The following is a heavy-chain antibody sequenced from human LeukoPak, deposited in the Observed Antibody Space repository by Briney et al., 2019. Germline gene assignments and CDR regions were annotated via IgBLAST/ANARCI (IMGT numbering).Heavy chain of an antibody. CDR2: ISSSSSYI. Sequence: TSGGSLRLPCAASGFTFSSYSMNWVRQAPGKGLEWVSSISSSSSYIYYADSVKGRFTISRDNAKNSLYLQMNSLRAEDTAVYYCARASPHSSGYYAYWGQGTLVTVSS. V-gene: IGHV3-21*01. CDR3: ARASPHSSGYYAY. CDR1: GFTFSSYS. D-gene: IGHD3-22*01. J-gene: IGHJ4*02.